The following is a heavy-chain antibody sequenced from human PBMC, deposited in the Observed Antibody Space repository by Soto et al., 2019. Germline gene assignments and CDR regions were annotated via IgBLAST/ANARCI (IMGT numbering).Heavy chain of an antibody. CDR2: IYYSGST. V-gene: IGHV4-59*01. D-gene: IGHD6-13*01. CDR3: VRVTLEQQLVPTFDY. CDR1: GGSISSYY. Sequence: SETLSLTCTVSGGSISSYYWSWIRQPPGKGLEWIGYIYYSGSTNYNPSLKSRVTISVDTSKNQFSLKLSSVTAADTAVYYCVRVTLEQQLVPTFDYWGQGTLVTVSS. J-gene: IGHJ4*02.